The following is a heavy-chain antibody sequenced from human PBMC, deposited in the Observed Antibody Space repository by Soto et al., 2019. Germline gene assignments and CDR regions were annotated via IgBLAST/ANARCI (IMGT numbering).Heavy chain of an antibody. CDR1: GGSFSGYY. J-gene: IGHJ4*02. CDR2: INHSGST. Sequence: PSETLSLTXAVYGGSFSGYYWSWIRQPPGKGLEWIGEINHSGSTNYNPSLKSRVTISVDTSKNQFSLKLSSVTAADTAVYYCARGRITIFGVVIKLYYFDYWGQGTLVTVSS. D-gene: IGHD3-3*01. V-gene: IGHV4-34*01. CDR3: ARGRITIFGVVIKLYYFDY.